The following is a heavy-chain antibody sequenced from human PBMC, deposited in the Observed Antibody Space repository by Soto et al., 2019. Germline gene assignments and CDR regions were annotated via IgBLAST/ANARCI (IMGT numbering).Heavy chain of an antibody. CDR3: ARVTLKAGNWFDP. J-gene: IGHJ5*02. V-gene: IGHV1-2*02. CDR1: GYTFTDYF. CDR2: INPNSRGT. Sequence: ASVKVSCKASGYTFTDYFIHWVRQAPGQGFEWMGWINPNSRGTNYAQKFQGRVTMTRDTSNSTAYMELRGLRSDDTAVYYCARVTLKAGNWFDPWGQGTLVTVSS.